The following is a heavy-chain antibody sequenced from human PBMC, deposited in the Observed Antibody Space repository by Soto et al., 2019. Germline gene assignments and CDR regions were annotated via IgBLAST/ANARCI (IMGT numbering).Heavy chain of an antibody. CDR3: ARVTLKAGNWFDP. J-gene: IGHJ5*02. V-gene: IGHV1-2*02. CDR1: GYTFTDYF. CDR2: INPNSRGT. Sequence: ASVKVSCKASGYTFTDYFIHWVRQAPGQGFEWMGWINPNSRGTNYAQKFQGRVTMTRDTSNSTAYMELRGLRSDDTAVYYCARVTLKAGNWFDPWGQGTLVTVSS.